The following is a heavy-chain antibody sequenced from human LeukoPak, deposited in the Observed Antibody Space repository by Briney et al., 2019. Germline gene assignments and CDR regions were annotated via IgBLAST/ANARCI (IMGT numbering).Heavy chain of an antibody. CDR2: IYYSGST. CDR1: GGSISSYY. CDR3: ARLPVTNYYYYMDV. D-gene: IGHD4-17*01. J-gene: IGHJ6*03. V-gene: IGHV4-59*01. Sequence: SETLSLTCTVSGGSISSYYWSLLRQPPGKGLEWIGYIYYSGSTNYNPSLKSRVTISVDTSKNQFSLKLSSVTAADTAVYYCARLPVTNYYYYMDVWGKGTTVTVSS.